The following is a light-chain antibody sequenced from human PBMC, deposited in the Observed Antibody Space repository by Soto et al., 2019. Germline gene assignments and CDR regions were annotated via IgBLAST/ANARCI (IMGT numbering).Light chain of an antibody. CDR2: AAS. CDR1: QRISTF. Sequence: DIQMTQSPSSLSVSVGDTVTITCRASQRISTFLNWYQQKPGKDPNLLIYAASSLQSGVPSRFSGSGSGTDFTLTISSLQPEDFATYYCQQSYRTPPLTFGGGTKVEIK. V-gene: IGKV1-39*01. CDR3: QQSYRTPPLT. J-gene: IGKJ4*01.